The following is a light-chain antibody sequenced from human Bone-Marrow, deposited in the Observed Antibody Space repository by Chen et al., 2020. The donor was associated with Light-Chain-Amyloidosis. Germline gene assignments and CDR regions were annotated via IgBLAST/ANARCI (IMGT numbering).Light chain of an antibody. CDR3: QQYYRAQT. V-gene: IGKV4-1*01. CDR2: WAS. Sequence: DIVMTQSPDSLAVSLGERATINCTSTQSILYSPRKKDYLAWYQHKPGQPPKLLIYWASIRESGDPNRFSGSGSGTDFTLTISSLQAEDVAVYFCQQYYRAQTFGQGTKVEIK. CDR1: QSILYSPRKKDY. J-gene: IGKJ1*01.